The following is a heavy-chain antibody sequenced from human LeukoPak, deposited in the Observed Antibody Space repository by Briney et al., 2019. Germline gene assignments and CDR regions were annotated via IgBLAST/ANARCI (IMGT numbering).Heavy chain of an antibody. D-gene: IGHD1-26*01. CDR3: ARGRGGSYSAIDY. Sequence: GGSLRLSCAASGFTFSSYSMNWVRQAPGKGLEWVSSISSSSSTIYYADSVKGRFTISRDNAKNSLYLQMNSLRAEDTAVYYCARGRGGSYSAIDYWGQGTLVTVSS. CDR1: GFTFSSYS. J-gene: IGHJ4*02. V-gene: IGHV3-48*04. CDR2: ISSSSSTI.